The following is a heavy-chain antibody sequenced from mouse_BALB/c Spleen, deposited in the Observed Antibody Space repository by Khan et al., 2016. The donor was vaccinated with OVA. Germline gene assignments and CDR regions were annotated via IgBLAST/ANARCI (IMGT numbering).Heavy chain of an antibody. V-gene: IGHV5-6*01. CDR2: LSSGGDYT. CDR1: GFTFSSYS. CDR3: ADHLTGSFAY. Sequence: EVELVESGGDLVKPGGSLKLSCAASGFTFSSYSMSWVRQTPDKRLEWVASLSSGGDYTYYPDSVKGRFTISRDNAKTTLYLQMGDLKSEDTAMYYGADHLTGSFAYGGQGTLVTVSA. D-gene: IGHD4-1*01. J-gene: IGHJ3*01.